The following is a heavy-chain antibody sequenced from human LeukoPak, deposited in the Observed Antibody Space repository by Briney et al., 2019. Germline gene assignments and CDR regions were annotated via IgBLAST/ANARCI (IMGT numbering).Heavy chain of an antibody. CDR3: ATTYCSSASCYSLGAFDI. D-gene: IGHD2-2*01. Sequence: ASVTVSCKASGYTFTSYGISWVRQAPGQGLEWMGWISAYNGNTNYAQKLQGRVTMTTDTSTSTAYMELRSLRSDDTAVYYCATTYCSSASCYSLGAFDIWGQGTMVTVSS. J-gene: IGHJ3*02. V-gene: IGHV1-18*01. CDR1: GYTFTSYG. CDR2: ISAYNGNT.